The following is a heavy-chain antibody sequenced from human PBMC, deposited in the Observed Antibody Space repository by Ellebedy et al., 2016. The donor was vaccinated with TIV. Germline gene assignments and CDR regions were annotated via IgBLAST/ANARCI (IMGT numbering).Heavy chain of an antibody. Sequence: MPSETLSLTCTVSGGSISSYYWSWIRQPPGKGLEWIGYIYYSGSTNYNPSLKSRVTISVDTSKTQFSLKLSSVTAADTAVYYCARGYSSGWYNWFDPWGQGTLVTVSS. CDR1: GGSISSYY. CDR3: ARGYSSGWYNWFDP. D-gene: IGHD6-19*01. V-gene: IGHV4-59*01. J-gene: IGHJ5*02. CDR2: IYYSGST.